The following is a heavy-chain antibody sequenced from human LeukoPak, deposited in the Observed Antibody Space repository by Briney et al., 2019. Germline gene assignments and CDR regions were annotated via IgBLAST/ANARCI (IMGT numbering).Heavy chain of an antibody. CDR3: ARVTFGGVIVNRDAFDI. CDR2: IYHSGST. D-gene: IGHD3-16*02. Sequence: SETLSLTCTVSGGSISSSNWWSWVRQPPGKGLEWIGEIYHSGSTNYNPSLKSRVTISVDKSKNQFSLKLSSVTAADTAVYYCARVTFGGVIVNRDAFDIWGQGTMVTVSS. V-gene: IGHV4-4*02. CDR1: GGSISSSNW. J-gene: IGHJ3*02.